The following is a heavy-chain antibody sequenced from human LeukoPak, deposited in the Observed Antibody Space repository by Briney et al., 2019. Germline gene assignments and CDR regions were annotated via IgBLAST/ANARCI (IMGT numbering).Heavy chain of an antibody. Sequence: SETLSLTCTVSGGSISSYYWSWIRQPPGKGLEWIGYIYYSGSTNYNPSLKSRVTISVDTSKNQFSLKLSSVTAADTAVYYCARHYYDSSGYYYVAAFDIWGQGTMVTVSS. V-gene: IGHV4-59*08. CDR2: IYYSGST. J-gene: IGHJ3*02. D-gene: IGHD3-22*01. CDR1: GGSISSYY. CDR3: ARHYYDSSGYYYVAAFDI.